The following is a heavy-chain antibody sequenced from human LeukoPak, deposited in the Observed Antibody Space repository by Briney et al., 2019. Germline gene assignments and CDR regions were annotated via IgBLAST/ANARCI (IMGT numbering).Heavy chain of an antibody. Sequence: GGSLRLSCTASGFTFGDYAMSWVRQAPGKGLEWGGFIRSKAYGGTTEYAASVKGRFTISRDDSKSIAYLQMNSLKTEDTAVYYCTISSSWYSEYFQHWGQGTLVTVSS. CDR3: TISSSWYSEYFQH. CDR2: IRSKAYGGTT. J-gene: IGHJ1*01. V-gene: IGHV3-49*04. CDR1: GFTFGDYA. D-gene: IGHD6-13*01.